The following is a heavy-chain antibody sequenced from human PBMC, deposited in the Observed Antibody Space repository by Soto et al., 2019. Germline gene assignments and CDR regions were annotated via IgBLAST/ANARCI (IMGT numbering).Heavy chain of an antibody. J-gene: IGHJ5*01. Sequence: QITLKESGPTLVKPTQTLTLTCTFSGFSLSTHGVGVGWVRQPAGKALEWLALIYWDDDKRYSASLNSRLTITKDTSKNQAVLTMTNMDPVDTATYYCAHAMLYCTGGTCSTWFDSWGQGTLVTVSS. CDR3: AHAMLYCTGGTCSTWFDS. D-gene: IGHD2-8*02. V-gene: IGHV2-5*02. CDR1: GFSLSTHGVG. CDR2: IYWDDDK.